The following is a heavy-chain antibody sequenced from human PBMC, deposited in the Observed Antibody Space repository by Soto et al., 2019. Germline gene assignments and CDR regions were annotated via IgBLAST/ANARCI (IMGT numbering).Heavy chain of an antibody. CDR3: AREEDYANAFDI. Sequence: SETLSLTCTVSGGSISSGGYYWSWIRQHPGKGLEWIGYIYYSGSTYYNPSLKSRVTISVDTSKNQFSLKLSSVTAADTAVYYCAREEDYANAFDIWGQGTMVTVSS. CDR1: GGSISSGGYY. J-gene: IGHJ3*02. CDR2: IYYSGST. D-gene: IGHD4-17*01. V-gene: IGHV4-31*03.